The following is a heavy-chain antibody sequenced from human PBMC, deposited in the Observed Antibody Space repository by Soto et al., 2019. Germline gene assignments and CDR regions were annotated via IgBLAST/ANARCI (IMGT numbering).Heavy chain of an antibody. CDR2: IKSKTDGGTT. D-gene: IGHD4-17*01. CDR3: TTAADYGDYDFDY. V-gene: IGHV3-15*01. CDR1: GFTFSNAW. J-gene: IGHJ4*02. Sequence: GGSLRLSCAASGFTFSNAWMSWVRQAPGKGLEWVGRIKSKTDGGTTDYAAPVKGRFTISRDDSKNTLYLQMNSLRTEDTAVYYCTTAADYGDYDFDYWGQGTLVTVAS.